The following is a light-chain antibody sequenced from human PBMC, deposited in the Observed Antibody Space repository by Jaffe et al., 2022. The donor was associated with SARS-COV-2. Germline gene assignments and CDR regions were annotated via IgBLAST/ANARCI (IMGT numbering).Light chain of an antibody. Sequence: QSALTQPASVSGSPGQSIAISCTGTSSDVGKYNLVSWYQQHPGKAPKVMISEDTKRPPGVSDRFSGSKSDNTASLTISGLQAEDEADYYCCSYAGSDTYVFGTGTKVTVL. CDR1: SSDVGKYNL. CDR3: CSYAGSDTYV. CDR2: EDT. J-gene: IGLJ1*01. V-gene: IGLV2-23*01.